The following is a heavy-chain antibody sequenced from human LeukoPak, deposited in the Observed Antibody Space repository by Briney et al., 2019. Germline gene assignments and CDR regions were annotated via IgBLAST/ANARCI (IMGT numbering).Heavy chain of an antibody. D-gene: IGHD5-24*01. CDR2: INPNSGGT. CDR3: ARVERWLHIRGFDY. Sequence: ASVNVSCKASGSTFTGYYMHWVRQAPGQGLEWMGWINPNSGGTNYAQKFQGRVTMTRDTSISTAYMELSRLRSDDTAVYYCARVERWLHIRGFDYWGQGTLVTVSS. V-gene: IGHV1-2*02. CDR1: GSTFTGYY. J-gene: IGHJ4*02.